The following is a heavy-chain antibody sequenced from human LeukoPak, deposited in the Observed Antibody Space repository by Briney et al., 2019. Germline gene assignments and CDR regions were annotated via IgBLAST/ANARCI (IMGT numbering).Heavy chain of an antibody. J-gene: IGHJ4*02. V-gene: IGHV4-38-2*01. Sequence: PSETLSLTCAVSGYSISSGYYRGWIRQPPGKGLEWIGSIYHSGSTYYNPSLKSRVTISVDTSKNQFSLKLSSVTAADTAVYYCARYSGYAGHIDYWGQGTLVTVSS. CDR2: IYHSGST. CDR3: ARYSGYAGHIDY. CDR1: GYSISSGYY. D-gene: IGHD5-12*01.